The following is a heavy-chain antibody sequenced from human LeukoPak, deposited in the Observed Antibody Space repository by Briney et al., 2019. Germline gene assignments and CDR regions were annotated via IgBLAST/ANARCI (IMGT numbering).Heavy chain of an antibody. D-gene: IGHD1-26*01. Sequence: SGTLSLTCAVSGVSISSGHWWSWVRQPPGKGLEWIGEIYHSGSTNYNASLKSRVTISVDTSKNQFSLKVNSVTVADTAVYYCVTSIDLAGWGGFDVWGQGTMVTVSS. CDR3: VTSIDLAGWGGFDV. V-gene: IGHV4-4*02. J-gene: IGHJ3*01. CDR2: IYHSGST. CDR1: GVSISSGHW.